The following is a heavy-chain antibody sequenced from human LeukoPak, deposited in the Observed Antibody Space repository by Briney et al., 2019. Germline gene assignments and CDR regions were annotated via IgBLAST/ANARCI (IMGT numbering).Heavy chain of an antibody. D-gene: IGHD3-22*01. CDR2: INGDGNRV. CDR3: AREVGDYYDSSGSFGY. J-gene: IGHJ4*02. Sequence: GGSLRLSCAASGFTFSSYWMHWVRQAPGKGLVWVSRINGDGNRVRYADSVKGRFSISRDNAKNTLYLQMNSLRAEDTAVYYCAREVGDYYDSSGSFGYWGQGTLVTVSS. CDR1: GFTFSSYW. V-gene: IGHV3-74*01.